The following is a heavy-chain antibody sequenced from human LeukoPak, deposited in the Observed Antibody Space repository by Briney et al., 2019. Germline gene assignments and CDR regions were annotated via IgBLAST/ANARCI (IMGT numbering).Heavy chain of an antibody. CDR2: IYYSGST. CDR1: GGSISSSSYY. Sequence: SETLSLTCTVSGGSISSSSYYWGWIGQPPGKGLEWIGSIYYSGSTYYNPSLKSRVTISVDTSKNQFSLKLSSVTAADTAVYYCARVPRDYYDSSGPDYWGQGTLVTVSS. V-gene: IGHV4-39*07. CDR3: ARVPRDYYDSSGPDY. D-gene: IGHD3-22*01. J-gene: IGHJ4*02.